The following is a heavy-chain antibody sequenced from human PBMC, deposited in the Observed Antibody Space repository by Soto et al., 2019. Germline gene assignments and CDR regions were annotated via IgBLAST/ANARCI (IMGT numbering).Heavy chain of an antibody. D-gene: IGHD3-10*01. V-gene: IGHV3-30*18. J-gene: IGHJ4*02. CDR2: ISYDGSNK. CDR3: AKLLLWFGEYPKALDY. CDR1: GFTFSSYG. Sequence: GGSLRLSCAASGFTFSSYGMHWVRQAPGKGLEWVAVISYDGSNKYYADSVKGRFTISRDNSKNTLYLQMNSLRAEDTAVYYCAKLLLWFGEYPKALDYWGQGTLVTVSS.